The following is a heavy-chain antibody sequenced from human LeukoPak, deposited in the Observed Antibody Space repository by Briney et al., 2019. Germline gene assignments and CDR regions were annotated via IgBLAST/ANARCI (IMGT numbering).Heavy chain of an antibody. CDR2: IYYSGST. V-gene: IGHV4-61*01. CDR3: ASGFVDTAMVTGYYFDY. Sequence: SETLSLTCTVSGGSVSSGSYYWSWIRQPPGKGLEWIGYIYYSGSTNYNPSLKSRVTISVDTSKNQSSLKLSSVTAADTAVYYCASGFVDTAMVTGYYFDYWGQGTLVTVSS. CDR1: GGSVSSGSYY. D-gene: IGHD5-18*01. J-gene: IGHJ4*02.